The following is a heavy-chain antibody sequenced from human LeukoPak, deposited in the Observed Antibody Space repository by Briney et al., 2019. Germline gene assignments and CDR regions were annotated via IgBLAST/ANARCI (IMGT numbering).Heavy chain of an antibody. CDR2: IYYRGRT. CDR1: GASISSSTYH. V-gene: IGHV4-39*07. Sequence: SETLSLTCNVSGASISSSTYHWGWIRQPPGKGLEWIASIYYRGRTYYNPSLKSRVTISVDTSKNQFSLKLSSVTAADTAVYYCARRGQYSSSWYSARVGAFDIWGQGTMVTVSS. J-gene: IGHJ3*02. CDR3: ARRGQYSSSWYSARVGAFDI. D-gene: IGHD6-13*01.